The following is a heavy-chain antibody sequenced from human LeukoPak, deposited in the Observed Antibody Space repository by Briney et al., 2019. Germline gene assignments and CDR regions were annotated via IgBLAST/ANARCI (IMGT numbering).Heavy chain of an antibody. CDR3: ARDVGGYNYGYSLDS. D-gene: IGHD5-18*01. CDR1: GDSVSPYY. J-gene: IGHJ4*02. CDR2: IFYTGST. Sequence: SETLSLTCSVSGDSVSPYYWSWIRQPPGKGLEWIGYIFYTGSTTYNPSLKSRLTMSMDTSKKQFSLRLSSVTAADTAVYYCARDVGGYNYGYSLDSWGQGTLVSVSS. V-gene: IGHV4-59*02.